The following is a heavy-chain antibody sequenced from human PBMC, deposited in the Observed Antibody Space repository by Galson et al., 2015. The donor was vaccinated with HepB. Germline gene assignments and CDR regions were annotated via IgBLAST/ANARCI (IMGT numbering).Heavy chain of an antibody. J-gene: IGHJ4*02. Sequence: SLRLSCAASGFTVSRTYMSWVRQAPGKGLEWVSVIFSGGNTYYADSVKGRFTISRDNSKNTLYLQMNSLRAEDTAVYYCARDDGYSPYDYWGQGTLVTVSS. CDR3: ARDDGYSPYDY. V-gene: IGHV3-53*01. CDR2: IFSGGNT. CDR1: GFTVSRTY. D-gene: IGHD3-22*01.